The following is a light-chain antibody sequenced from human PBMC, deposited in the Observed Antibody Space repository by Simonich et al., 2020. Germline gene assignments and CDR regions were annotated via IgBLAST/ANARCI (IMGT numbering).Light chain of an antibody. Sequence: SALPQPASVSGSPGQSITISCTGTSSDVGGYNNFSWYQQPPGKAPKLMIYDVRKRPSGVSNRFSGAKSGNTASLTISGLQAEDEADYYCSSYTSSSTWVFGGGTKLTVL. J-gene: IGLJ3*02. CDR2: DVR. CDR3: SSYTSSSTWV. V-gene: IGLV2-14*01. CDR1: SSDVGGYNN.